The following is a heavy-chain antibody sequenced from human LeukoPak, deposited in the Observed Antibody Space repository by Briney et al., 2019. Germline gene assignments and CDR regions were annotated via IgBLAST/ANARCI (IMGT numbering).Heavy chain of an antibody. J-gene: IGHJ6*03. CDR3: ARSGYSYGRPGRYYYSMDV. CDR1: GRSISSSSYY. D-gene: IGHD5-18*01. V-gene: IGHV4-39*07. Sequence: PSETLSLTCTVSGRSISSSSYYSGWIRQPPGKGLEWTGRSYYSGSTYYNRSRKNQLTISVDTSKNQSSMKLSSVTAADTAVYYCARSGYSYGRPGRYYYSMDVWGKGTPVTVSS. CDR2: SYYSGST.